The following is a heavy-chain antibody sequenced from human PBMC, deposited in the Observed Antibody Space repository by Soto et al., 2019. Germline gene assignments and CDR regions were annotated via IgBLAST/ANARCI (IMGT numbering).Heavy chain of an antibody. CDR2: IKPDGSET. D-gene: IGHD3-16*02. CDR3: ASYHPFDY. Sequence: VQLVESGGGLVQPGGSLRLSCAASGFTFSSKWMSWVRQTPERGLEWVATIKPDGSETHYVDSVKGRFTISRDNAKSSLFLQMDSLRAEDTALYYCASYHPFDYWGQGTLVTVSP. J-gene: IGHJ4*02. V-gene: IGHV3-7*03. CDR1: GFTFSSKW.